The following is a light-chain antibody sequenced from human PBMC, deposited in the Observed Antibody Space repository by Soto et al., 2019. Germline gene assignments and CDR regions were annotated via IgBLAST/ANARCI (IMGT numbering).Light chain of an antibody. CDR3: QQRSNWLLT. CDR2: DAS. V-gene: IGKV3-11*01. J-gene: IGKJ4*01. CDR1: QSVSIY. Sequence: EIVLTQSPATLSLSPGERATLSCRASQSVSIYLAWYQQKPGQAPRLLIYDASNRATGIPARFSGSGSGTDFTLTISSLEPEDFAVYYCQQRSNWLLTFGGGTKVDIK.